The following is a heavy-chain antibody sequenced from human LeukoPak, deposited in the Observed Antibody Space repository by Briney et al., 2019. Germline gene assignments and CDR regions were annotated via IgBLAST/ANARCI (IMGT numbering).Heavy chain of an antibody. CDR2: FTGSAGNI. V-gene: IGHV3-23*01. Sequence: PGGSLRLSCAASGFTFTSQALSWVRQAPGKGLEGVSSFTGSAGNIHCADSVKGRFTLSRDTSKETMYLQMNSLRADDTAIYYCAAGGGNTFNPWGQGTLVTVSS. D-gene: IGHD1/OR15-1a*01. CDR3: AAGGGNTFNP. CDR1: GFTFTSQA. J-gene: IGHJ5*02.